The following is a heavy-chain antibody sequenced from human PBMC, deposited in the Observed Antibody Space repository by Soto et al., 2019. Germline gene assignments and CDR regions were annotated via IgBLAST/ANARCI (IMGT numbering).Heavy chain of an antibody. CDR1: GFSISSGNY. J-gene: IGHJ3*01. CDR3: ARARWYDAFNV. CDR2: VYHGGNT. V-gene: IGHV4-38-2*01. Sequence: SLTCAVSGFSISSGNYWGWIRKNPGKGLEWIGSVYHGGNTYYNPSLKSRVSISIDLSKNQFSLKLTSVTAADTAAYYCARARWYDAFNVWGQGTVVTVSS. D-gene: IGHD2-15*01.